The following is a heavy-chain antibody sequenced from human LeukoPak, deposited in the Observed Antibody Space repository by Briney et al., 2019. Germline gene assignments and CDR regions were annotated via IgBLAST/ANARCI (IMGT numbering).Heavy chain of an antibody. CDR2: INAGNGNT. V-gene: IGHV1-3*01. CDR3: ARGGYYYGSGNDYMDV. CDR1: GYTFTSYA. J-gene: IGHJ6*03. Sequence: ASVKVSCKSSGYTFTSYAMHWVRQAPGQRLEWMGWINAGNGNTKYSQKFQGRVTITRNTSISTAYMELSSLRSEDTAVYYCARGGYYYGSGNDYMDVWGKGTTVTVSS. D-gene: IGHD3-10*01.